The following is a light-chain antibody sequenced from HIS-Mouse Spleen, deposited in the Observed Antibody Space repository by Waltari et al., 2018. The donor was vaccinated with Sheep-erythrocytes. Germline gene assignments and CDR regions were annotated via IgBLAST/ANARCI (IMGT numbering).Light chain of an antibody. CDR3: CSYAGSYNHV. Sequence: QSALTQPASVSGSPGQSITISSTGTSSDVGSYNLVSWYQQHPGKAPQLMIYEGSKRPSGVSNRFSGSKSGNTASLTISGLQAEDEADYYCCSYAGSYNHVFATGTKVTVL. CDR1: SSDVGSYNL. CDR2: EGS. J-gene: IGLJ1*01. V-gene: IGLV2-14*02.